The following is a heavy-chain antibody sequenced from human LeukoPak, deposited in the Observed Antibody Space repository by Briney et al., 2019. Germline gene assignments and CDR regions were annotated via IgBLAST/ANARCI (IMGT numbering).Heavy chain of an antibody. CDR2: INSDGSST. V-gene: IGHV3-74*01. D-gene: IGHD1-26*01. CDR1: EFTFSNYN. CDR3: ARGYSGTYRFGY. J-gene: IGHJ4*02. Sequence: GGSLRLSCAASEFTFSNYNMNWVRQAPGKGLVWVSRINSDGSSTSYADSVKGRFTISRDNAKNTLYLQMSSLRAEDTAVYYCARGYSGTYRFGYWGQGTLVTVSS.